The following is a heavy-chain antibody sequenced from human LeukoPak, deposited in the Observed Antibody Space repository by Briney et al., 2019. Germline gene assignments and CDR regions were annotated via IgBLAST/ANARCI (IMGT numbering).Heavy chain of an antibody. CDR3: AKDDGNYGDY. V-gene: IGHV3-7*01. CDR2: IKQDGSEK. CDR1: GFTFSSYW. J-gene: IGHJ4*02. Sequence: GGSLRLSCAASGFTFSSYWMSWVRQAPGKGLEWVANIKQDGSEKYYVDSVKGRFTISRDNSENTLYLQMNSLRVEDTAVYYCAKDDGNYGDYWGQGALVTVSS.